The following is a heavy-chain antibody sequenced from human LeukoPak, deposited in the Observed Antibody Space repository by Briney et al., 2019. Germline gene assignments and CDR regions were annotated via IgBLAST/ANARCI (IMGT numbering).Heavy chain of an antibody. CDR3: ARICPREGAKSKSLDY. J-gene: IGHJ4*02. Sequence: ASVKVSCKASGYTFTSYGISWVRQAPGQGLEWMGWISAYNGNTNYAQKLQGRVTVTTDTSTSTAYMELRSLRSDDTAVYYCARICPREGAKSKSLDYWGQGTLVTVSS. CDR2: ISAYNGNT. V-gene: IGHV1-18*01. CDR1: GYTFTSYG.